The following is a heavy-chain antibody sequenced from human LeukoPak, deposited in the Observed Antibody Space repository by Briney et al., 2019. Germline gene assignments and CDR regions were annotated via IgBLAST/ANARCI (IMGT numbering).Heavy chain of an antibody. D-gene: IGHD3-10*01. CDR1: GSTFPNYW. Sequence: AEASLQICCGGVGSTFPNYWIGGVRQLPGEGLEWMGIIYPADSDTRYSPSFQGHVTISADQSISTAYLQWTSLKASDTAMYYCARGYYYGSGGPHHYGMDVWGQGTTVTVSS. V-gene: IGHV5-51*01. J-gene: IGHJ6*02. CDR2: IYPADSDT. CDR3: ARGYYYGSGGPHHYGMDV.